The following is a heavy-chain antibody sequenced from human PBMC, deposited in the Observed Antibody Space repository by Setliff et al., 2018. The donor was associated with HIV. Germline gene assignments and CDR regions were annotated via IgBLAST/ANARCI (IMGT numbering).Heavy chain of an antibody. CDR2: ISAYNGNT. J-gene: IGHJ2*01. CDR3: ARDSNADRHTWYFDL. CDR1: GYTFTSYG. Sequence: ASVKVSCKASGYTFTSYGISWVRQAPGQGLEWMGWISAYNGNTNYAQKFQGRVNMTRDTSISTTYMELSRLRSDDTAVYYCARDSNADRHTWYFDLWGRGTLVTVSS. V-gene: IGHV1-18*01. D-gene: IGHD7-27*01.